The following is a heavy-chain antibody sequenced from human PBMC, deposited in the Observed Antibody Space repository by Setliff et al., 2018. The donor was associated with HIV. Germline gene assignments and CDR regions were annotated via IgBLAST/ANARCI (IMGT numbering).Heavy chain of an antibody. CDR3: ARQAIFGYYDSSGYLDY. CDR1: GGSFSSDSYY. Sequence: PSETLSLTCSVSGGSFSSDSYYWGWIRQFPGKGLEWIGSIYYSGSTYYNPSLQSRVTISVDTSKNLFSLRLSSVTASDTAVYYCARQAIFGYYDSSGYLDYWGQGTLVTVSS. V-gene: IGHV4-39*01. J-gene: IGHJ4*02. D-gene: IGHD3-22*01. CDR2: IYYSGST.